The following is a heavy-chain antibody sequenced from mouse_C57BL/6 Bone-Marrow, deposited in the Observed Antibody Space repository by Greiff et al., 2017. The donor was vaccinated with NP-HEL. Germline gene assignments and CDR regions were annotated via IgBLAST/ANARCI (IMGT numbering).Heavy chain of an antibody. CDR3: TLITTVVATDWYFDV. CDR2: IDPENGDT. J-gene: IGHJ1*03. CDR1: GFNIKDDY. D-gene: IGHD1-1*01. V-gene: IGHV14-4*01. Sequence: EVQLQQSGAELVRPGASVKLSCTASGFNIKDDYMHWVKQRPEQGLEWIGWIDPENGDTEYASKFQGKATITADPSSNTAYLQLSSLTSEDTAVYYCTLITTVVATDWYFDVWGTGTTVTVSS.